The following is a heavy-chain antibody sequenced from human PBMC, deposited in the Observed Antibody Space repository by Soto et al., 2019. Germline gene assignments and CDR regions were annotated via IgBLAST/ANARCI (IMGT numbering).Heavy chain of an antibody. Sequence: PLEPLSLTCTVSGGSISSSSYYWRWIRQPPGKGLEWIGSIYYSGSTYYNPSLKSRVTISVDTSKNQFSLKLSSVTAADTAVYYCARHCPDIVAASTWGYYFDYWGQGTLVTVSS. D-gene: IGHD5-12*01. CDR2: IYYSGST. CDR1: GGSISSSSYY. J-gene: IGHJ4*02. CDR3: ARHCPDIVAASTWGYYFDY. V-gene: IGHV4-39*01.